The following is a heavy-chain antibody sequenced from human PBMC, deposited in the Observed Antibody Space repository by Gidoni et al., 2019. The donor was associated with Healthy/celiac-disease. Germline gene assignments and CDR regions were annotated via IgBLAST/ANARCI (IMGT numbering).Heavy chain of an antibody. CDR1: VFTFSRYS. V-gene: IGHV3-21*01. CDR3: ERVVGEGYYFDY. J-gene: IGHJ4*02. Sequence: EVQLVESGGGLVKPGGSLRLSCAASVFTFSRYSMNWVRQAPGKGLEWVSSMSSSSRYTYYADSVKGRFTISRDNAKNSLYLQMNSLRAEDTAVYYCERVVGEGYYFDYWGQGTLVTVSS. CDR2: MSSSSRYT.